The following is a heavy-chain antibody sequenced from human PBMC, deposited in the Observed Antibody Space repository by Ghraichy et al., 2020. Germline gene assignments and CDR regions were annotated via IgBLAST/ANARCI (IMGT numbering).Heavy chain of an antibody. Sequence: SETLSLTCTVSGGSISSGGYYWSWIRQHPGKGLEWIGYIYYSGSTYYNPSLKSRVTISVDTSKNQFSLKLSSVTAADTAVYYCARHLESYRYTAEYYFDYWGQGTLVTVSS. CDR1: GGSISSGGYY. J-gene: IGHJ4*02. CDR2: IYYSGST. CDR3: ARHLESYRYTAEYYFDY. V-gene: IGHV4-31*03. D-gene: IGHD3-16*02.